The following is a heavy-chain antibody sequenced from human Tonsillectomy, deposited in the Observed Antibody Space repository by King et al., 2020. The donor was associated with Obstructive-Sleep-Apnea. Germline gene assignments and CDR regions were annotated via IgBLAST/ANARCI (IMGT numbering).Heavy chain of an antibody. D-gene: IGHD3-22*01. J-gene: IGHJ4*02. CDR2: IYPGDSDT. CDR1: GYSFTSYW. CDR3: ARGAYYYDSSGYFPNFDY. Sequence: VQLVESGAEVKKPGESLKIYCKGSGYSFTSYWIGWVRQMPGKGLEWMGIIYPGDSDTRYSPSFQGQVTISADKSISTAYLQWSSLKASDTAMYYCARGAYYYDSSGYFPNFDYWGQATLVTVSS. V-gene: IGHV5-51*01.